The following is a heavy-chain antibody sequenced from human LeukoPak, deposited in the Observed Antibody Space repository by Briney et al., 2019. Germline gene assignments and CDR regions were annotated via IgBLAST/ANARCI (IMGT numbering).Heavy chain of an antibody. CDR2: IRYDGSNK. V-gene: IGHV3-30*02. D-gene: IGHD1-26*01. J-gene: IGHJ4*02. Sequence: GGSLRLSCAASGFTFSSYGMHWVRQAPGKGLEWVAFIRYDGSNKYYADSVKGRFTISRDNSKNTLYLQMNSLRAEDTAVYYCASLVGATTPFGYWGQGTLVTVSS. CDR1: GFTFSSYG. CDR3: ASLVGATTPFGY.